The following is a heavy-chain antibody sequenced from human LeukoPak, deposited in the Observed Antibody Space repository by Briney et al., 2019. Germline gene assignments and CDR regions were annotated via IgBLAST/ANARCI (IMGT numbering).Heavy chain of an antibody. V-gene: IGHV1-2*06. CDR2: INPNSGDT. J-gene: IGHJ1*01. CDR1: GYTFTGYY. CDR3: AMGGNSWSGYFQH. Sequence: ASVRVSCKASGYTFTGYYMHWLRQAPGQGLEWMGRINPNSGDTKYVQKFQGRVNMTRDTSITIAYMEVSSLRSDDTALYYCAMGGNSWSGYFQHWGQGTLVTVSS. D-gene: IGHD6-13*01.